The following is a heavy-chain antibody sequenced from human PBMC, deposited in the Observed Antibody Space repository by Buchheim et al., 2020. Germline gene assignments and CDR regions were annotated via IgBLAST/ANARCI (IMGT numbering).Heavy chain of an antibody. CDR3: ARSIAARSFDY. CDR1: GFTFSSYW. D-gene: IGHD6-6*01. J-gene: IGHJ4*02. V-gene: IGHV3-74*01. Sequence: EVQLVESGGDLVQPGGSLRLSCAASGFTFSSYWMHWVRQAPGKGLVWVSRINSDGSTTTYADSVKGRFTISRNKPKNTLNLQMNSLRAEDTAVYYCARSIAARSFDYWGQGTL. CDR2: INSDGSTT.